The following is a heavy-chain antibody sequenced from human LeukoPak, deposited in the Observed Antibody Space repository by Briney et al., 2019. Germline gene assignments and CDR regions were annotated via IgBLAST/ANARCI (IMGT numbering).Heavy chain of an antibody. CDR3: AKDPSSSTKVRSADS. Sequence: GGSLRLSCAASGFALTSYAMTWVRQAPGKGLEWVSAISGSGDSTYYAESVKGRFTISRDISKNTMYLQMNSLRAEDTAVYYCAKDPSSSTKVRSADSWGQGTLVTVSS. D-gene: IGHD6-13*01. CDR2: ISGSGDST. CDR1: GFALTSYA. V-gene: IGHV3-23*01. J-gene: IGHJ4*02.